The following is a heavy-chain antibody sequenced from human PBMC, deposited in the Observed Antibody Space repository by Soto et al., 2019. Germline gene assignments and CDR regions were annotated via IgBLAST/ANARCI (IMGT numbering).Heavy chain of an antibody. D-gene: IGHD2-15*01. Sequence: VESLKISCKGSGYSFTSYWISWVRQMPGKGLEWMGRIDPSDSYTNYSPSFQGHVTISADKSISTAYLQWSSLKASDTAMYYCARQDIVVVVADYWGQGTLVTV. V-gene: IGHV5-10-1*01. CDR2: IDPSDSYT. J-gene: IGHJ4*02. CDR3: ARQDIVVVVADY. CDR1: GYSFTSYW.